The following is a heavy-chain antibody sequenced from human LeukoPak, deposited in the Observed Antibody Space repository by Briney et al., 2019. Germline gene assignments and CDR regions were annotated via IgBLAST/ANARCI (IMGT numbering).Heavy chain of an antibody. Sequence: SETLSLTCTVYGGSFSAYYWSWIRQPPGKGLELIGEINHSGSTNYNPSLKSRVTISVDTSKNQFPLKLSSVTAADTAVYYCVRITMILGEPGNYAFDIWGQGTMVTVSS. CDR2: INHSGST. CDR3: VRITMILGEPGNYAFDI. D-gene: IGHD3-22*01. V-gene: IGHV4-34*01. CDR1: GGSFSAYY. J-gene: IGHJ3*02.